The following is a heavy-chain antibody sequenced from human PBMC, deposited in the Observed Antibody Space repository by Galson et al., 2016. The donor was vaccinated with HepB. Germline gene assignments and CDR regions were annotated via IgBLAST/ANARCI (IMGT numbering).Heavy chain of an antibody. CDR3: AKGAYSLPENFQH. D-gene: IGHD2-15*01. Sequence: SLRLSCAASGFTFSSYAMNWVRQPPGKGLEWVSSISGSGGTTYYADSLKGRFTISRDNSKSTLYLQMNSLRAEDTAVYYCAKGAYSLPENFQHWGQGTLATVSS. V-gene: IGHV3-23*01. J-gene: IGHJ1*01. CDR1: GFTFSSYA. CDR2: ISGSGGTT.